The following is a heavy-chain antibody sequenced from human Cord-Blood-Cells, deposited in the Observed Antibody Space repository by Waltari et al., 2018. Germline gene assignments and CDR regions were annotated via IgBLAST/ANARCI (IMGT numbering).Heavy chain of an antibody. Sequence: EVQLVESGGGLVQPGGSLRLSCAASGFTFSSYSMNWVRQAPGKGLEWVSYISSSSSTIYYADSVKGRFTISRDNAKNSLYLQMNSLRAEDTAVYYCASHPPAVTTEVNFDYWGQGTLVTVSS. CDR3: ASHPPAVTTEVNFDY. D-gene: IGHD4-17*01. V-gene: IGHV3-48*01. CDR1: GFTFSSYS. CDR2: ISSSSSTI. J-gene: IGHJ4*02.